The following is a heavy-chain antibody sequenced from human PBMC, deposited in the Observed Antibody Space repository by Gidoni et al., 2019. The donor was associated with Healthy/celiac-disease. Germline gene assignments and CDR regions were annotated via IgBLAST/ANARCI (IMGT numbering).Heavy chain of an antibody. J-gene: IGHJ3*02. CDR2: IIPILGIA. CDR3: ARDLADESSGWSHAFDI. Sequence: QVQLVQSGAEVKKPGSSVKVSCKASGGTFSSYTISWVRQAPGQGLEWMGRIIPILGIANYEQKFQGRVTITADKSTSTAYMELSSLRSEDTAVYYCARDLADESSGWSHAFDIWGQGTMVTVSS. D-gene: IGHD6-19*01. V-gene: IGHV1-69*08. CDR1: GGTFSSYT.